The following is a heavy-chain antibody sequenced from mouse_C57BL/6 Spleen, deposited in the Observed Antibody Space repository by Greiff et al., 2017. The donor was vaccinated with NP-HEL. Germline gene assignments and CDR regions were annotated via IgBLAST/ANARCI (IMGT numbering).Heavy chain of an antibody. CDR1: GFTFSSYG. CDR2: ISSGGSYT. D-gene: IGHD2-12*01. J-gene: IGHJ4*01. CDR3: ARKEDYYSYAMDY. Sequence: EVHLVESGGDLVKPGGSLKLSCAASGFTFSSYGMSWVRQTPDKRLEWVATISSGGSYTYYPDSVKGRFTISRDNAKNTLYLQMSSLKSEDTAMYYCARKEDYYSYAMDYWGQGTSVTVSS. V-gene: IGHV5-6*01.